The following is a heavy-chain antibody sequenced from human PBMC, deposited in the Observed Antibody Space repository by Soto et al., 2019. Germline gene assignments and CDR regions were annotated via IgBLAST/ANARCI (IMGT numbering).Heavy chain of an antibody. CDR3: TRGGTTKGDADAFDI. D-gene: IGHD1-1*01. CDR2: IRSKANSYAT. J-gene: IGHJ3*02. Sequence: GGSLRLSCAASGFTFSGSAMHWVRQASGKGLEWVGRIRSKANSYATAYAASVKGRFTISRDDSKNTAYLQMNSLKTEDTAVYYCTRGGTTKGDADAFDIWGQGTMVTVSS. CDR1: GFTFSGSA. V-gene: IGHV3-73*01.